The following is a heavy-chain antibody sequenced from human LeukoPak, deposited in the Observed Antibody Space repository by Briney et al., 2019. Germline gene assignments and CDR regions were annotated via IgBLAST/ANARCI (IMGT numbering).Heavy chain of an antibody. CDR3: ARDYLAAAGTSDY. CDR2: ISYDGSNK. D-gene: IGHD6-13*01. CDR1: GLTFSSYA. V-gene: IGHV3-30*07. J-gene: IGHJ4*02. Sequence: PGGSLRLSCAASGLTFSSYAMHWVRQAPGKGLEWVAVISYDGSNKYYADSVKGRFTISRDNAKNSLYLQMNSLRAEDTAVYYCARDYLAAAGTSDYWGQGTLVTVSS.